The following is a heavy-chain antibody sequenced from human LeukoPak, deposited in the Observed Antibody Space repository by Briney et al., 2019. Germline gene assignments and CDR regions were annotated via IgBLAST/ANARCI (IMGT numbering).Heavy chain of an antibody. V-gene: IGHV4-4*07. CDR1: GGSISSYY. CDR2: IYTSGST. Sequence: KTSETLSLTCTVSGGSISSYYWSRIRQPAGKGLEWIGRIYTSGSTNYNPSLKSRVTISVDTSKNQFSLKLSSVTAADTAVYYCASGASGSPPGYYYMDVWGKGTTVTVSS. J-gene: IGHJ6*03. D-gene: IGHD3-10*01. CDR3: ASGASGSPPGYYYMDV.